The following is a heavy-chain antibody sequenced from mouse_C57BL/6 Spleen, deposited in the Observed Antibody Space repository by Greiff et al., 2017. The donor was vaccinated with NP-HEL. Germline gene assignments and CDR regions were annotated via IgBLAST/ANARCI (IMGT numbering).Heavy chain of an antibody. V-gene: IGHV1-54*01. J-gene: IGHJ2*01. CDR2: INPGSGGT. CDR1: GYAFTNYL. CDR3: ASGYDDGYYFDY. Sequence: QVQLQQSGAELVRPGTSVKVSCKASGYAFTNYLIEWVKQRPGQGLEWIGVINPGSGGTDYNEKFKGKATLTADKSSSTAYLQLSSLTSEDAAVYFCASGYDDGYYFDYWGQGTTLTVSS. D-gene: IGHD2-14*01.